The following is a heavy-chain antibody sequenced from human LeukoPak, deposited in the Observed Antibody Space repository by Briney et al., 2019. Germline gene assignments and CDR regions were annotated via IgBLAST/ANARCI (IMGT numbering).Heavy chain of an antibody. CDR2: IDGGPGLG. Sequence: GGSLRLSCAASGFTFISYAMNWVRQAPGKGLEWVSTIDGGPGLGNYADSVKGRFTISRDDSKNTLFLCMKSLRAEDTAIYYCAKDSFSFNGIYDAFDLWGQGTMVTVSS. CDR3: AKDSFSFNGIYDAFDL. J-gene: IGHJ3*01. D-gene: IGHD2-8*01. CDR1: GFTFISYA. V-gene: IGHV3-23*01.